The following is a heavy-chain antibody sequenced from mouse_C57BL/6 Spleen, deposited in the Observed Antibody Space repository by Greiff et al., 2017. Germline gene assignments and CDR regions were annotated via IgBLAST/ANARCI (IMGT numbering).Heavy chain of an antibody. D-gene: IGHD3-2*02. V-gene: IGHV2-2*01. CDR2: IWSGGST. CDR1: GFSLTSYG. J-gene: IGHJ2*01. Sequence: QVQLKESGPGLVQPSQSLSITCTVSGFSLTSYGVHWVRQSPGKGLEWLGVIWSGGSTDYNAAFISRLSISKDNSKSQVFFKMNSLQADDTAIYYCARGGSGSFLDYWGQGTTLTVSS. CDR3: ARGGSGSFLDY.